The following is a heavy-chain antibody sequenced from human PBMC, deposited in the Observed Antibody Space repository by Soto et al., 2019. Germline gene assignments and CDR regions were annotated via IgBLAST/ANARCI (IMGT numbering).Heavy chain of an antibody. CDR2: IWYDGSNK. J-gene: IGHJ6*02. CDR3: ARDEGLGVNYYFYGVDV. CDR1: GFTFSSYG. D-gene: IGHD3-10*01. Sequence: QVQLVESGGGVVQPARSLRLSCAASGFTFSSYGMHWVRQAPGKGLEWVAVIWYDGSNKYYADSVKGRFTIFRDNSKNTLYLLMTSLRAEDTAVYYCARDEGLGVNYYFYGVDVWGQGTTVTVSS. V-gene: IGHV3-33*01.